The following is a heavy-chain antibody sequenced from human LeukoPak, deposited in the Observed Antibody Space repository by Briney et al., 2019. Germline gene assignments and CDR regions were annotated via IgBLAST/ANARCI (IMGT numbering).Heavy chain of an antibody. CDR2: IYTSGST. V-gene: IGHV4-61*02. CDR1: GGSISSGSYY. J-gene: IGHJ5*02. D-gene: IGHD1-26*01. CDR3: ARARELLSWFDP. Sequence: SETLSLTCTFSGGSISSGSYYWSWIRQPAGKGLEWIGRIYTSGSTNYNPSLKSRVTISVDTSKNQFSLKLTSVTVADTAVYYCARARELLSWFDPWGQGTLVTVSS.